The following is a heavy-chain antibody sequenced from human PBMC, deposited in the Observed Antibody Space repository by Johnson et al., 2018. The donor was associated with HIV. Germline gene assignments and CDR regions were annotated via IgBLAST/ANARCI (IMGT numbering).Heavy chain of an antibody. CDR1: GFTFSSHW. CDR3: AREGPSERAGFDI. Sequence: VQLVEYGGGLVQPGGSLRLSCAASGFTFSSHWMHWVRQTPGKGLVWVSRISSDGRSTTYADSVKGRFTISRDNAKNTLYLQMNSLRAEDTAVYYCAREGPSERAGFDIWGQGTMVTVSS. J-gene: IGHJ3*02. CDR2: ISSDGRST. V-gene: IGHV3-74*01.